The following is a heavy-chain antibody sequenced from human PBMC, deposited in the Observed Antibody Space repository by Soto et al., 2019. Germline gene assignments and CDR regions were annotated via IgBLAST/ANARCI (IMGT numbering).Heavy chain of an antibody. CDR3: ARSSRSYFDY. J-gene: IGHJ4*02. CDR2: IYDSGST. CDR1: GGSISRSGYF. Sequence: QVQLQESGPGLVKPSQTLSLTCTVSGGSISRSGYFWSWIRQHPGKGLEWIGYIYDSGSTYYNPSLKSRVSLSVDTSKTQFSLTLTSVTAADTAMYYCARSSRSYFDYWGQGTLVTVSS. V-gene: IGHV4-31*03.